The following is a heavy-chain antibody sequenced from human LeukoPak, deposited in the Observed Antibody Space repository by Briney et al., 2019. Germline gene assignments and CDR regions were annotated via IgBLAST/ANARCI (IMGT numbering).Heavy chain of an antibody. D-gene: IGHD5-24*01. CDR3: AERWLHHKYNWFDP. CDR2: INPNSGGT. J-gene: IGHJ5*02. Sequence: ASVKVSCKASGGTFSSYAISWVRQAPGQGLEWMGWINPNSGGTNYAQKFQGRVTITTDESTSTAYMELSSLRSEDTAVYYCAERWLHHKYNWFDPWGQGTLVTVSS. CDR1: GGTFSSYA. V-gene: IGHV1-69*05.